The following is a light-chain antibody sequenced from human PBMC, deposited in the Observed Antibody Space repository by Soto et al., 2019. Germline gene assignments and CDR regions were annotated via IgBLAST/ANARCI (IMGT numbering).Light chain of an antibody. J-gene: IGKJ4*01. V-gene: IGKV3-11*01. CDR3: QQRSNWPLT. CDR2: DAS. CDR1: QSVSSN. Sequence: EIVMTQSPATLSVSPGERATLSCRASQSVSSNLAWYQQKPGQAPRLLIYDASNRATGIPARFRGSGSGTDFTLTISSLEPEDFAVYYCQQRSNWPLTFGGGTKVDIK.